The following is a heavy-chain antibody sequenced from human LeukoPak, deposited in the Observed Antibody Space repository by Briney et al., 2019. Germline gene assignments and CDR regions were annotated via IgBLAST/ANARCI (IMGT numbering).Heavy chain of an antibody. J-gene: IGHJ4*02. V-gene: IGHV3-23*01. CDR2: ITGSGAVT. Sequence: GGSLRLSCAASGFTFSNYAMSWVRQAPGKGLEWASAITGSGAVTYYADSVKGRFTISRENSKNTLYLQLNSLRAEDTAVYYCAKGDVDYWGQGTLLTVSS. CDR3: AKGDVDY. CDR1: GFTFSNYA.